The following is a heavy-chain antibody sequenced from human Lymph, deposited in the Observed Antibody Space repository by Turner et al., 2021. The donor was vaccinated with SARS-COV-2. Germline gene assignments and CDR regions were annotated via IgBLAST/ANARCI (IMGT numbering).Heavy chain of an antibody. CDR1: GILVSRNY. CDR3: ARDLGTYGMDV. Sequence: EVQLVETGGGLIQPGGSLRLSCAASGILVSRNYMNWVRQAPGKGLEWVSVIDSGGTTYYADSVKGRFTISRDNSKNTLYLQMNSLRVEDTAVYYCARDLGTYGMDVWGQGTTVTVSS. V-gene: IGHV3-53*02. D-gene: IGHD6-13*01. CDR2: IDSGGTT. J-gene: IGHJ6*02.